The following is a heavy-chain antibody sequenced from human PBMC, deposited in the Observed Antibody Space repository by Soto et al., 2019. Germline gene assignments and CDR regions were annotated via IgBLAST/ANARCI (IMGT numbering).Heavy chain of an antibody. D-gene: IGHD6-19*01. V-gene: IGHV4-59*01. CDR2: SHHSGIT. Sequence: SETLSLTCTVSGGSIGGYYWSWVRQPPGKGLEWIGYSHHSGITNFNSSLKSRVTISIDTSNNQFSVNLRSVTAADTAVYYCARALLHSIGGPLWGQGTLVTVSS. J-gene: IGHJ4*02. CDR1: GGSIGGYY. CDR3: ARALLHSIGGPL.